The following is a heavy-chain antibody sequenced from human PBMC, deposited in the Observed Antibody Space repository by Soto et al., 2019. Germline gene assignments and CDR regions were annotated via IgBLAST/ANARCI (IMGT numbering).Heavy chain of an antibody. Sequence: ASVKVSCKASGYTFTGYYMHWVRLAPGQGLEWMGWINPNSGGTNYAQKFQGRVTMTRDTSISTAYMELSRLRSDDTAVYYCARARPNYYGMDVWGQGTTVTVSS. CDR3: ARARPNYYGMDV. CDR2: INPNSGGT. CDR1: GYTFTGYY. J-gene: IGHJ6*02. V-gene: IGHV1-2*02.